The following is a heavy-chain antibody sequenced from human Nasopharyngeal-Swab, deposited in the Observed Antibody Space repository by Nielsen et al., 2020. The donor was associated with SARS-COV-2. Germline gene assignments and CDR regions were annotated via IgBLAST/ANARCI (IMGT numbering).Heavy chain of an antibody. CDR1: GFTFDDYA. Sequence: GESLKISCAASGFTFDDYAMHWVRQAPGKGLEWVALISYDGSNKYYADSVKGRFTISRDNSKNTLYLQMNSLRAEDTAVYYCARDSGGIFDYWGQGTLVTVSS. CDR3: ARDSGGIFDY. J-gene: IGHJ4*02. CDR2: ISYDGSNK. D-gene: IGHD3-10*01. V-gene: IGHV3-30-3*01.